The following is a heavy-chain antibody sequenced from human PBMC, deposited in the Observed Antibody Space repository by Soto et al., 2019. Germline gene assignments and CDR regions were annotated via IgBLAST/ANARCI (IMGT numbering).Heavy chain of an antibody. D-gene: IGHD5-12*01. Sequence: SETLSLTCTVSDGSVSSGSYYWTWIRQPPGKGLEWIGYIYSSGSTLYNPSLKSRVIISVDTSMNQFSLKLSSVTAADTAVYYCARDSLALFDSWGQGTLVTVSS. CDR2: IYSSGST. CDR1: DGSVSSGSYY. J-gene: IGHJ4*02. V-gene: IGHV4-61*01. CDR3: ARDSLALFDS.